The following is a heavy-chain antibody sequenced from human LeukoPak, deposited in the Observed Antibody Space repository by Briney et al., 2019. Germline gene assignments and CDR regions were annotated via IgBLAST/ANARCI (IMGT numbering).Heavy chain of an antibody. CDR2: MSGIGGFV. CDR3: ARDDYSDSPTYYHGMDV. J-gene: IGHJ6*02. V-gene: IGHV3-21*01. CDR1: GFTFSVYT. Sequence: PGGSLRLSCAASGFTFSVYTMNWVRQAPGKGLEWVSSMSGIGGFVHYADSVKGRFTLSRDNAKSSLYLQMNSLRAEDTAVYFCARDDYSDSPTYYHGMDVWGQGTAVTVSS. D-gene: IGHD4/OR15-4a*01.